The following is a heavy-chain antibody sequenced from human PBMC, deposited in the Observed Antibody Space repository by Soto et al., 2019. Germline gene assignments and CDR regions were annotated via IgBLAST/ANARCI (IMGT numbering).Heavy chain of an antibody. CDR3: ARGRVRSGIAAGYFQH. V-gene: IGHV4-34*01. CDR2: INHSGST. CDR1: GGSFSGYY. Sequence: SETLSLTCAVYGGSFSGYYWSWIRQPPGKGLEWIGEINHSGSTNYNPSLKSRVTISVDTSKNQFSLKLSSVTAADTAVYYCARGRVRSGIAAGYFQHWGQGTLVTVSS. J-gene: IGHJ1*01. D-gene: IGHD3-10*01.